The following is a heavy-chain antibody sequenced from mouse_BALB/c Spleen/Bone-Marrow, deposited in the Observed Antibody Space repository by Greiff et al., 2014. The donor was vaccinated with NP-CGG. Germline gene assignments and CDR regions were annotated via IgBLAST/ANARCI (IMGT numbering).Heavy chain of an antibody. CDR2: IYPYNGVS. CDR1: GYSFTGYY. CDR3: ESRGEHFDV. Sequence: VQLQQSGPELVKPGASVKISCKASGYSFTGYYMHWVKQSHGNSLGWIGYIYPYNGVSSYNQKFKGKATLTVDKSSSTAYMELRSLTSDDSAVYYCESRGEHFDVWGAGTTVTVSS. V-gene: IGHV1-31*01. J-gene: IGHJ1*01.